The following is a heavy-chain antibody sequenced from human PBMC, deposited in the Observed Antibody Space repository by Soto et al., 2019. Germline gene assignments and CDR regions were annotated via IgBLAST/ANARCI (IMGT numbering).Heavy chain of an antibody. CDR3: ARNYGDYVWNYYGMDV. CDR2: INPSGGST. Sequence: QVQLVQSGAEVKKPGASVKVSCKASGYTFTSYYMHCVRQAHGQGLEWMGIINPSGGSTSYAQKFQGRVTMTRDTSTSTVYMELSSLRSEDTAVYYCARNYGDYVWNYYGMDVWGQGTTVTVSS. J-gene: IGHJ6*02. CDR1: GYTFTSYY. V-gene: IGHV1-46*01. D-gene: IGHD4-17*01.